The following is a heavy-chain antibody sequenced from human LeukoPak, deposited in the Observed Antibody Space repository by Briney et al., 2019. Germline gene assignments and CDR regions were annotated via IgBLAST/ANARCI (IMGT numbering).Heavy chain of an antibody. J-gene: IGHJ6*02. V-gene: IGHV3-21*01. D-gene: IGHD2-21*02. CDR1: GFTFSSYS. CDR2: ISSSSSYI. CDR3: ARAPPVTGLSYYYGMDV. Sequence: GGSLRLSCAASGFTFSSYSMNWVRQAPGKGLEWVSSISSSSSYIYYADSVKGRFTISRDNAKHSLYLQMNSLRAEDTAVYYCARAPPVTGLSYYYGMDVWGQGTTVTVSS.